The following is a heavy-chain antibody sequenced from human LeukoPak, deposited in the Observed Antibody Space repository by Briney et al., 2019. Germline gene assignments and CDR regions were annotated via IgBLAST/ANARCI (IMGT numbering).Heavy chain of an antibody. CDR2: IYYTGGT. CDR3: ARAQQLVRGFDY. D-gene: IGHD6-13*01. V-gene: IGHV4-59*01. J-gene: IGHJ4*02. Sequence: PSETLSLTCTVSGGSISPFYWNWIRQPPGKGLEWIGYIYYTGGTSYSPSLNSRATISVDTSKNQISLKLSSVTAADTAVYYCARAQQLVRGFDYWGQGTLVTVSS. CDR1: GGSISPFY.